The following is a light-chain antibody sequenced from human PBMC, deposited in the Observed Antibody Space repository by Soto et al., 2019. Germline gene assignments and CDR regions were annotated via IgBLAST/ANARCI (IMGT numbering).Light chain of an antibody. V-gene: IGLV1-44*01. CDR2: SNN. J-gene: IGLJ1*01. CDR1: SSNIGSNT. Sequence: QSVLTQPPSASGTPGQRGTISCSGSSSNIGSNTVNWYQQLPGTAPKLLIYSNNQRPSGVPDRFSGSKSGTSASLAISGLQSEDEADYYCAAWDDSLNGRVFGTGTKVTVL. CDR3: AAWDDSLNGRV.